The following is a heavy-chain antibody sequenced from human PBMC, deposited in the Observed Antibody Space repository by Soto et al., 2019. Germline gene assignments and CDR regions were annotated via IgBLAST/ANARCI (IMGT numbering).Heavy chain of an antibody. CDR3: ARESKWYGGQYFQD. J-gene: IGHJ1*01. CDR1: GFTFKYYA. Sequence: EVQLLQSGGGLAQPGTSLRLSCAASGFTFKYYAMTWVRQAPGKGLEWVSTISGSGDKTDYADSVKGRFRVSRDNSKDTLYLQMVSLRADDTALYYCARESKWYGGQYFQDWGQGTLVTVSS. V-gene: IGHV3-23*01. D-gene: IGHD2-8*01. CDR2: ISGSGDKT.